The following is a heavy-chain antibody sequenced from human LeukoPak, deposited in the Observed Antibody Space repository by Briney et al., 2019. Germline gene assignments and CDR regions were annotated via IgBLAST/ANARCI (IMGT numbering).Heavy chain of an antibody. V-gene: IGHV4-38-2*02. D-gene: IGHD2-15*01. CDR2: IYHRGST. CDR1: GYSISSGYY. J-gene: IGHJ3*02. Sequence: SETLSLTCTVSGYSISSGYYWGWIRQPPGQGLEGIGSIYHRGSTYYNPSLKRRVTISVETSKNQFSLTLSSVTAADTAVYYCARERACSGGSCFVNYYAFDIWGQGTMVTVSS. CDR3: ARERACSGGSCFVNYYAFDI.